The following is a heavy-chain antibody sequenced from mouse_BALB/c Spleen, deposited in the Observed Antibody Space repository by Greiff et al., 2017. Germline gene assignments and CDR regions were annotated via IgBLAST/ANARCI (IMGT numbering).Heavy chain of an antibody. CDR1: GFSLTGYG. CDR2: IWGDGST. CDR3: DSIDNGYDEAIAY. Sequence: VQLQQSGPGLVAPSQCLSITCTVSGFSLTGYGVNWVRQPPGKGLEWLGMIWGDGSTDYNSALKSRLSISKDNSKSQVFLKMNNLQTDDTARYYCDSIDNGYDEAIAYWGQGTLVTVSA. J-gene: IGHJ3*01. V-gene: IGHV2-6-7*01. D-gene: IGHD2-2*01.